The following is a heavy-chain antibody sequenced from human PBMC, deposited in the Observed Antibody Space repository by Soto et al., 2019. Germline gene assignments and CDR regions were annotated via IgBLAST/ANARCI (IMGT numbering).Heavy chain of an antibody. CDR1: GCSISSGGYY. J-gene: IGHJ5*02. CDR3: ARDPYGDYWFDP. D-gene: IGHD4-17*01. Sequence: TLSLTCTVSGCSISSGGYYWSWIRQHPGKGLEWIGYIYYSGSTYYNPSLKSRVTISVDTSKNQFSLKLSSVTAADTAVYYCARDPYGDYWFDPWGQGTLVTVSS. CDR2: IYYSGST. V-gene: IGHV4-31*03.